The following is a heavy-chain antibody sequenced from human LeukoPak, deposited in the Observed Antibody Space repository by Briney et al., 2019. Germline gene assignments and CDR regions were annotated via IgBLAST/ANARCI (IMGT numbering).Heavy chain of an antibody. CDR1: GGSISSSSYY. CDR3: ARHGDYYDSRGPLDY. Sequence: SDTLSLTCTVSGGSISSSSYYWGWIRQPPGKGLEWIGSIYYSGSTYYNPSLKSRVTISVDTSKNQFSLKLSSVTAADTAVYYCARHGDYYDSRGPLDYGRERTGVTVLS. CDR2: IYYSGST. V-gene: IGHV4-39*01. D-gene: IGHD3-22*01. J-gene: IGHJ4*02.